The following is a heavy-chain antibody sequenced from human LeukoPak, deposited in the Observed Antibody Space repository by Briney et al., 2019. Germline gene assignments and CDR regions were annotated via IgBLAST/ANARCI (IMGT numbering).Heavy chain of an antibody. CDR2: INADTGKP. CDR3: ARGPPRGLWFGELLTFQVPAPFDI. CDR1: GYTFNTHS. Sequence: ASVKVSCKASGYTFNTHSITWVRQAPGQGPEWLGWINADTGKPTYAQDFTGRFVFSLDTSVSTAYLQINSLKAEDTAVYYCARGPPRGLWFGELLTFQVPAPFDIWGQGTMVTVSS. V-gene: IGHV7-4-1*02. D-gene: IGHD3-10*01. J-gene: IGHJ3*02.